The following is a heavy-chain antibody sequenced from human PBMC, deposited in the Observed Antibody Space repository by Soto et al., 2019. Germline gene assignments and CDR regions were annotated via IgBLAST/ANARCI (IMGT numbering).Heavy chain of an antibody. J-gene: IGHJ5*02. CDR2: INPDAGAT. Sequence: QVQLVQSGAEVKKPGASVTVSCKASASSFTTFPIHWVRQPPGQGLGWMGLINPDAGATNYAQRFQGRLRLTRDTSTSTVYMELRSLTFDDTAVYYCARGDIVLVPASEGNWFDPWGQGTLVTVSS. V-gene: IGHV1-46*01. CDR1: ASSFTTFP. CDR3: ARGDIVLVPASEGNWFDP. D-gene: IGHD2-2*01.